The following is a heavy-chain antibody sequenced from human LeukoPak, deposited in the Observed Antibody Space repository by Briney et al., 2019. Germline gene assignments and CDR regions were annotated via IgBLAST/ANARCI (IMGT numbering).Heavy chain of an antibody. CDR1: GGTFSSYA. J-gene: IGHJ4*02. D-gene: IGHD3-22*01. CDR3: ASPLGEAYSYDRSGYCSPFDY. CDR2: TIPIVVTA. V-gene: IGHV1-69*04. Sequence: SVKVSCKASGGTFSSYAISWVRQAPGQGREWMGRTIPIVVTANYAQKCQGRDTITADKSPSTAYMELSSLRSEETAVSYCASPLGEAYSYDRSGYCSPFDYWGQGTLVTVSS.